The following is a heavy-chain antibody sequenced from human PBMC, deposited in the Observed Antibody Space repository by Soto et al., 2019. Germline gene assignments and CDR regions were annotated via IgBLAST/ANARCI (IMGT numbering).Heavy chain of an antibody. CDR2: IRSKAYGGTT. V-gene: IGHV3-49*04. D-gene: IGHD6-19*01. CDR3: TRDYSSGYYYYGMDV. CDR1: GFTFGCYA. J-gene: IGHJ6*02. Sequence: PGGSLRLSCTASGFTFGCYAMSWDRQAPGKGLEWVGFIRSKAYGGTTEYAASVKGRFTISRDDSKSIAYLQMNSLKTEDTAVYYCTRDYSSGYYYYGMDVWGQGTTVTVYS.